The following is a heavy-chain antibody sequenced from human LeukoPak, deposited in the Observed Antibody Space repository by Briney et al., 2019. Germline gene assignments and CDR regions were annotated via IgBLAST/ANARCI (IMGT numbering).Heavy chain of an antibody. D-gene: IGHD4-23*01. V-gene: IGHV1-46*01. J-gene: IGHJ4*02. CDR1: GYTFTTYY. CDR3: ARDHYGGNSDY. Sequence: ASVKVSCKASGYTFTTYYVHWVRQAPGQGLEWMGIINPSGGSTTYAQEFRGRLTMTRDMSTSTVYMELSSLRAEDTAVYYCARDHYGGNSDYWGQGTLVTVSS. CDR2: INPSGGST.